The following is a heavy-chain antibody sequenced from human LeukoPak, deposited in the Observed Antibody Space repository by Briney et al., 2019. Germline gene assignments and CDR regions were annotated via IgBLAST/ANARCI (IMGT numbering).Heavy chain of an antibody. V-gene: IGHV4-59*01. CDR3: ARSYCGGDCSDAFDI. CDR1: GCSISSYY. Sequence: PSETLSLTCTVSGCSISSYYWSWIRQPPGKGLEWIGYIYYSGSTNYNPSLKSRVTISVDTSKNLFSLKLSSVTAVDTAVYYCARSYCGGDCSDAFDIWGQGTMATVSS. CDR2: IYYSGST. D-gene: IGHD2-21*02. J-gene: IGHJ3*02.